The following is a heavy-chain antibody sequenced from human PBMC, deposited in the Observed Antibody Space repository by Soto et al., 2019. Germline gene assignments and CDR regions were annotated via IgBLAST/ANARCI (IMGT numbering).Heavy chain of an antibody. J-gene: IGHJ4*02. CDR3: ARDPYYYDSSGYDFDY. CDR1: GFTFSSYS. CDR2: ISSSSGSTI. D-gene: IGHD3-22*01. V-gene: IGHV3-48*04. Sequence: GGSLRLSCAASGFTFSSYSMNWVRQAPGKGLEWVSYISSSSGSTIYYADSVKGRFTISRDNAKNSLYLQMNSLRAEDTAVYYCARDPYYYDSSGYDFDYWGQGTLVTVSS.